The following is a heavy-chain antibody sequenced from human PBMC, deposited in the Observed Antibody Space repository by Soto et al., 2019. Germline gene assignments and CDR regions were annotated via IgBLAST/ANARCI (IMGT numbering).Heavy chain of an antibody. V-gene: IGHV5-51*01. CDR2: IFPSDSDT. J-gene: IGHJ5*02. CDR3: ARKDKSGYFNWFDP. Sequence: PGESLKISCRTSGYRFTSYWIAWVRQMPGKDLAWMGIIFPSDSDTRYSPSFPGQVTISADRSTGNVFLQWASLKASDIAVYFCARKDKSGYFNWFDPWGQGTLVTVSS. CDR1: GYRFTSYW. D-gene: IGHD3-22*01.